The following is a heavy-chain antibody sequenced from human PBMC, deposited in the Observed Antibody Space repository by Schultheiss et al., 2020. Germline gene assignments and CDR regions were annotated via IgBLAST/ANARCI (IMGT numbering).Heavy chain of an antibody. D-gene: IGHD2-15*01. CDR1: GFTVNNNY. J-gene: IGHJ3*02. CDR2: INHSGST. Sequence: ESLKISCAASGFTVNNNYMSWVRQAPGKGLEWIGEINHSGSTNYNPSLKSRVTISVDTSKNQFSLKLASVTAADTAVYYCAREQEASSFRGAFDIWGQGAMVTVSS. V-gene: IGHV4-34*01. CDR3: AREQEASSFRGAFDI.